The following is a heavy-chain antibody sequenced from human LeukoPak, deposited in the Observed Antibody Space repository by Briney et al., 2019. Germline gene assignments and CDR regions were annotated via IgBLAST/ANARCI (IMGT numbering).Heavy chain of an antibody. CDR3: ARDVYHYGSGNYQGPMDV. J-gene: IGHJ6*02. D-gene: IGHD3-10*01. CDR2: IGTAGDT. Sequence: PGGSLRLSCAASGFTFSTYDMHWVRQATGKGLEWVSAIGTAGDTYYLDPVKGRFTISRDNSKNTLYLEMNSLRAEDTAVYYCARDVYHYGSGNYQGPMDVWGQGTTVTVSS. V-gene: IGHV3-13*01. CDR1: GFTFSTYD.